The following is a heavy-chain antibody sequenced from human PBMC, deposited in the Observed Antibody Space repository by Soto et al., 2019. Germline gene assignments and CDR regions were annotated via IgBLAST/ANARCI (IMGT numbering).Heavy chain of an antibody. CDR2: MNPNSGNT. CDR1: GYTFTSYD. CDR3: ARGWMYNWNDEGTDYYYMDF. V-gene: IGHV1-8*01. J-gene: IGHJ6*03. Sequence: ASVKVSCKASGYTFTSYDINWVRQATGQGLEWMGWMNPNSGNTGYAQKFQGRVTMTRNTSISTAYMELSSLRSEDTAVYYCARGWMYNWNDEGTDYYYMDFWGKGTLVTVSS. D-gene: IGHD1-1*01.